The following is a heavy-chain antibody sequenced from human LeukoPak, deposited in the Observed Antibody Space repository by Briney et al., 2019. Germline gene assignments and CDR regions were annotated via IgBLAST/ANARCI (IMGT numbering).Heavy chain of an antibody. CDR2: SNREDDEA. CDR1: GYTLTDFS. Sequence: ASVKVSCNISGYTLTDFSMHWVRQAPGKGLEWMGGSNREDDEAIYAPHFQGRVTVTKDTSTDTAYMELSSLRSEDTAVYYCATLDSYYDNSGRPLVPDWGQGTLVTVSS. CDR3: ATLDSYYDNSGRPLVPD. D-gene: IGHD3-22*01. J-gene: IGHJ4*02. V-gene: IGHV1-24*01.